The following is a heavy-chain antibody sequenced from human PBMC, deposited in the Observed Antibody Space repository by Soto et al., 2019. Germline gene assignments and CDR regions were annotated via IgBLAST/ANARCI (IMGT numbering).Heavy chain of an antibody. CDR2: IYHSGST. CDR3: AGYNWNYYFDP. D-gene: IGHD1-7*01. Sequence: SETLSLTCTVSGGSVRDGSYYWAWLRQPPGKGPEWIGHIYHSGSTIYNPSLKSRVTISIDTSKSQFSLNLNSMTAADTAVYYCAGYNWNYYFDPWGQGTLVTVS. V-gene: IGHV4-61*01. CDR1: GGSVRDGSYY. J-gene: IGHJ5*02.